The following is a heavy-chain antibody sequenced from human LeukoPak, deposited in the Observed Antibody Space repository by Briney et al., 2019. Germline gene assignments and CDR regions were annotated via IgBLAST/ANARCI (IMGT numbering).Heavy chain of an antibody. CDR2: IKTDGSST. Sequence: GGSLRLSCAASGFTFSTYWMHWVRQAPGKGLVWVSHIKTDGSSTTYADSVKGRFTISRDNAKNTLYLQMNSLIAEDTAIYYCARESYAMGTYWGQGTLVTVSS. V-gene: IGHV3-74*01. CDR1: GFTFSTYW. J-gene: IGHJ4*02. D-gene: IGHD2-8*01. CDR3: ARESYAMGTY.